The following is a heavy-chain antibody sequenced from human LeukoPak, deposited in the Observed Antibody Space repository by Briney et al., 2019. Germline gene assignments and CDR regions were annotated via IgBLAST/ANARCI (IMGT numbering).Heavy chain of an antibody. CDR3: ARDWDSRSYPADY. CDR1: GYTFTGYY. CDR2: INPNSGGT. J-gene: IGHJ4*02. D-gene: IGHD1-26*01. V-gene: IGHV1-2*02. Sequence: ASVTVSCKASGYTFTGYYMHWVRQAPGQGLEWMGWINPNSGGTNYAQKFQGRVTMTRDTSISTAYMELSRLRSDDTAVYYCARDWDSRSYPADYWGQGTLVTVSS.